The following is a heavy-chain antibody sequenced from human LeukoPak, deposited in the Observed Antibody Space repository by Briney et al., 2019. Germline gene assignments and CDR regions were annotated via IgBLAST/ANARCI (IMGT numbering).Heavy chain of an antibody. D-gene: IGHD3-3*01. CDR3: ARGEAHYDFWSGYHPGPCMGV. CDR1: GGSFSGYY. J-gene: IGHJ6*02. V-gene: IGHV4-34*01. Sequence: PSETLSLTCAVYGGSFSGYYWSWIRQPPGKGLEWIGEINHSGSTNYNPSLKSRVTISVDTSKNQFSLKLSSVTAADTAVYYCARGEAHYDFWSGYHPGPCMGVWGQGTTVTVSS. CDR2: INHSGST.